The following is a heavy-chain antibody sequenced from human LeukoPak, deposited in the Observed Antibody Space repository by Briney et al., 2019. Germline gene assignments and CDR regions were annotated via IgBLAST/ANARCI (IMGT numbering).Heavy chain of an antibody. D-gene: IGHD3-22*01. V-gene: IGHV3-48*03. J-gene: IGHJ4*02. Sequence: PGGSLRLSCAASGFTFSSYEMNWVRQAPGKGLEWVSYISSSGSTIYYADSVKGRFTISRDNAKNSLYLQMNSLRAEDTAVYYCARGKGVVVTPFDYWGQGTLVTVSS. CDR3: ARGKGVVVTPFDY. CDR2: ISSSGSTI. CDR1: GFTFSSYE.